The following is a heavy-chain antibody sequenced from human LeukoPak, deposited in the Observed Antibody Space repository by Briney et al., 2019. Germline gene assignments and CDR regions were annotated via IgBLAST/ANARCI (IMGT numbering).Heavy chain of an antibody. J-gene: IGHJ1*01. Sequence: ASVKVSCKASGYTFTGYYMHWVRQAPGQGLEWMGWINPNSGGTNYAQKFQGRVTMTRDASISTAYMELSRLRSDDPAVYYCARAQHIVVVTAHFQHWGQGTLVTVSS. CDR2: INPNSGGT. CDR1: GYTFTGYY. V-gene: IGHV1-2*02. CDR3: ARAQHIVVVTAHFQH. D-gene: IGHD2-21*02.